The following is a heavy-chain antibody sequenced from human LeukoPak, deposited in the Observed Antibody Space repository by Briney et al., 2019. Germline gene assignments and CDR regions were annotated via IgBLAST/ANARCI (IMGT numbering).Heavy chain of an antibody. V-gene: IGHV4-38-2*02. J-gene: IGHJ5*02. Sequence: PSEALSLTCTVSGYSISSGYYWGWIRQPPGKGLEWIGGIYHSGSTYYNPSLKSRVTISVDTSKNQFSLKLSSVTAADTAVYYCARVAAAGPSYSGFDPWGQGTLVTVSS. CDR3: ARVAAAGPSYSGFDP. CDR1: GYSISSGYY. D-gene: IGHD6-13*01. CDR2: IYHSGST.